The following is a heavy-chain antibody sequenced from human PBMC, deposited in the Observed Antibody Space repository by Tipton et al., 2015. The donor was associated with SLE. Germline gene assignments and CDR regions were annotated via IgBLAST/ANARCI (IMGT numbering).Heavy chain of an antibody. Sequence: TLSLTCAVSGYSISSGYYWGWIRQPPGKGLEWIGSIYHSGSTYYNPSLKSRVTISVDTSKNQFSLKLSSVTAADTAVYYCARAYGNFDYWGQGTLVTVSS. V-gene: IGHV4-38-2*01. J-gene: IGHJ4*02. D-gene: IGHD2-21*01. CDR3: ARAYGNFDY. CDR1: GYSISSGYY. CDR2: IYHSGST.